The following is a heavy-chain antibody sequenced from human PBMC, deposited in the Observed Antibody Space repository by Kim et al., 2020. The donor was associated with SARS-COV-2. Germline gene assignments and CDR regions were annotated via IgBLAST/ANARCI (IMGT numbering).Heavy chain of an antibody. Sequence: GGTNSNPTLKSRLTISLDASANQFSLKLSSVIAADTAVYYCARGGWSLGYWGQGTLVTVSS. CDR2: GGT. CDR3: ARGGWSLGY. D-gene: IGHD2-15*01. V-gene: IGHV4-59*09. J-gene: IGHJ4*02.